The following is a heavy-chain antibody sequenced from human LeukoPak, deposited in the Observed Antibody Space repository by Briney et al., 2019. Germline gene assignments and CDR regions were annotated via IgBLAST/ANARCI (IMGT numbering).Heavy chain of an antibody. J-gene: IGHJ4*02. Sequence: ASVKVSCKASGYTFTGYYMHWVRQAPGQGLEWMGRINPNSGGTNYAQKFQGRVTMIRDTSISTAYMELSRLRSDDTAVYYCARDLPYYDSSGYYFHDYWGQGTLVTVSS. D-gene: IGHD3-22*01. CDR2: INPNSGGT. V-gene: IGHV1-2*06. CDR3: ARDLPYYDSSGYYFHDY. CDR1: GYTFTGYY.